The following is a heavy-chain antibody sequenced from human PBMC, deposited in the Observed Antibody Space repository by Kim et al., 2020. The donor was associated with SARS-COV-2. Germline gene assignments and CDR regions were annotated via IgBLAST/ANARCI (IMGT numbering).Heavy chain of an antibody. J-gene: IGHJ4*02. V-gene: IGHV4-34*01. CDR3: ARYGIRGAAAGTFVY. CDR2: INHSGST. Sequence: SETLSLTCAVYGGSFSGYYWSWIRQPPGKGLEWIGEINHSGSTNYNPSLKSRVTISVDTSKNQFSLKLSSVTAADTAVYYCARYGIRGAAAGTFVYWGQGTLVTVSS. CDR1: GGSFSGYY. D-gene: IGHD6-13*01.